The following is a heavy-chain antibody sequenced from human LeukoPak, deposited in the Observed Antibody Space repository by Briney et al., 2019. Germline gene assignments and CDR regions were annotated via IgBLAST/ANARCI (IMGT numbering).Heavy chain of an antibody. D-gene: IGHD3-22*01. J-gene: IGHJ4*02. CDR2: INPSGGST. CDR3: ARGSNNHYYHNGARNFDH. V-gene: IGHV1-46*01. CDR1: GYTFTSYY. Sequence: ASVKVSCKASGYTFTSYYMHWVRQAPGQGLEWMGIINPSGGSTSYAQKFQGRVTMTRDTSTSTVYMELSSLRSDDTAVYYCARGSNNHYYHNGARNFDHWGQGTLVTVSS.